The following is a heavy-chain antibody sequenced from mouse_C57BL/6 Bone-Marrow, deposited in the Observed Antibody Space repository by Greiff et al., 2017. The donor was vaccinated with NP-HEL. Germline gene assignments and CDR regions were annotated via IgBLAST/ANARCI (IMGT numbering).Heavy chain of an antibody. J-gene: IGHJ1*03. CDR3: ARSTVVSWYFDV. CDR2: INPNNGGT. Sequence: EVQLQQSGPELVKPGASVKISCKASGYTFTDYYMNWVKQSHGKSLEWIGDINPNNGGTSYNQKFKGKATLTVDKSSSTAYMELRSLTSEDSAVYYCARSTVVSWYFDVWGTGTTVTVSS. D-gene: IGHD1-1*01. CDR1: GYTFTDYY. V-gene: IGHV1-26*01.